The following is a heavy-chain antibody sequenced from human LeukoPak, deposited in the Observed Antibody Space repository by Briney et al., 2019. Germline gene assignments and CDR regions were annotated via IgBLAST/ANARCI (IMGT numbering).Heavy chain of an antibody. CDR1: GGSISSSSYY. Sequence: SETLSLTCTVSGGSISSSSYYWGWIRQPPGKGLEWIGSISYSGSSYYNPSLKSRVTISVDTSKNQFSLKVNSVTAADTAVYYCARHHPTVTPYYMDVWGKGTTVTISS. CDR3: ARHHPTVTPYYMDV. V-gene: IGHV4-39*01. CDR2: ISYSGSS. D-gene: IGHD4-17*01. J-gene: IGHJ6*03.